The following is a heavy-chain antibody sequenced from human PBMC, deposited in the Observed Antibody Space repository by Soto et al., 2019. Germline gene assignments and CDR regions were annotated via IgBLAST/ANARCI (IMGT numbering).Heavy chain of an antibody. CDR3: ARAPAPYYYDSSVYYFDY. Sequence: GGSLRLSCEASGFTFSRYPLHWVRQAPGKGLEWVAVISYDGSEKYPADSVKGRISISRDNSKNTLYLQMNSLRAEDTAVYYCARAPAPYYYDSSVYYFDYWGQGTLVTVSS. D-gene: IGHD3-22*01. V-gene: IGHV3-30*14. J-gene: IGHJ4*02. CDR1: GFTFSRYP. CDR2: ISYDGSEK.